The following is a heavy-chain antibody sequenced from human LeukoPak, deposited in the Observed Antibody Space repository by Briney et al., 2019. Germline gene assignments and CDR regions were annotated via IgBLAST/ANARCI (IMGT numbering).Heavy chain of an antibody. CDR1: GSTFTGYY. Sequence: ASVKVSCKASGSTFTGYYMHWGRQAPGQGLEWMGWINPNSGGTDYAQKFQGRVTMTRDTSISTAYMELSRLRSDDTAVYYCARAIGRLVVGFDYWGQGTLVTVSS. CDR2: INPNSGGT. CDR3: ARAIGRLVVGFDY. V-gene: IGHV1-2*02. D-gene: IGHD3-22*01. J-gene: IGHJ4*02.